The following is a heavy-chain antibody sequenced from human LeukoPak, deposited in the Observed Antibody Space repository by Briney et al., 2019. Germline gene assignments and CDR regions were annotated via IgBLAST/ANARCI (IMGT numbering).Heavy chain of an antibody. D-gene: IGHD3-22*01. J-gene: IGHJ4*02. CDR3: ARVPLKNYDSSGYSTPSFDY. CDR1: GYTFTGYY. Sequence: ASVKVSCKASGYTFTGYYMHWVRQAPGQGLEWMGWVNPNSDGTNYAQKFQGRVTMTRDTSISTAYMELSRLRSDDTAVYYCARVPLKNYDSSGYSTPSFDYWGQGTLVTVSS. V-gene: IGHV1-2*02. CDR2: VNPNSDGT.